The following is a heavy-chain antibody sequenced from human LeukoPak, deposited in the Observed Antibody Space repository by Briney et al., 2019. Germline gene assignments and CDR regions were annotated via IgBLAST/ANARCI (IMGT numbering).Heavy chain of an antibody. D-gene: IGHD4-17*01. CDR2: INHSGST. J-gene: IGHJ4*02. CDR3: ARDRDYGDYDY. CDR1: GGSFSGYY. V-gene: IGHV4-34*01. Sequence: PSETLSLTCAVYGGSFSGYYWSWIRQPPGKGLEWIGEINHSGSTNYNPSLKSRVTMSVDTSKNQFSLKLSSVTAADTAVYYCARDRDYGDYDYWGQGTLVTVSS.